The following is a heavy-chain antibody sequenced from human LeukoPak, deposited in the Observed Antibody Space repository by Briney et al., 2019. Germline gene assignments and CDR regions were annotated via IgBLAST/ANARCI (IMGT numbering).Heavy chain of an antibody. CDR3: ARLVVAATRPSNWFDP. J-gene: IGHJ5*02. D-gene: IGHD2-15*01. Sequence: GGSLRLSCAASGFTFSSYEMNWVRQAPGKGLEWVSYISSSGSTIYHADSVKGRFTISRDNAKNSLYLQMNSLRAEDTAVYYCARLVVAATRPSNWFDPWGQGTLVTVSS. V-gene: IGHV3-48*03. CDR2: ISSSGSTI. CDR1: GFTFSSYE.